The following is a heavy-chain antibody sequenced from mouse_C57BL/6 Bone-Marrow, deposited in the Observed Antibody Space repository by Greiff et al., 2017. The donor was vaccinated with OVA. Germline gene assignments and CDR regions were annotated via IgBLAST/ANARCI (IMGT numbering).Heavy chain of an antibody. Sequence: DVHLVESGGGLVKPGGSLKLSCAASGFTFSDYGMHWVRQAPEKGLEWVAYISSGSSTIYYADTAKGRFTISRDNAKNTLFLQMTSLRSEDTAMYYCARTAQAYYFDYWGQGTTLTVSS. D-gene: IGHD3-2*02. CDR1: GFTFSDYG. J-gene: IGHJ2*01. V-gene: IGHV5-17*01. CDR3: ARTAQAYYFDY. CDR2: ISSGSSTI.